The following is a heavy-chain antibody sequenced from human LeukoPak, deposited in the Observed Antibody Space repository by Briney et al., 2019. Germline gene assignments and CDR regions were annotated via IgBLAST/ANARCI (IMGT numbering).Heavy chain of an antibody. Sequence: GESLKISCKGSGYSFTSYWIAWVRQMPGKGLEYMGIIFPGDSDTRYSPSFQGQVTISAGKSINTAYLQWSSLKASDTAMYYCARAEIWGSNYYHYYMDVWGKGTTVTVSS. CDR1: GYSFTSYW. J-gene: IGHJ6*03. CDR3: ARAEIWGSNYYHYYMDV. CDR2: IFPGDSDT. V-gene: IGHV5-51*01. D-gene: IGHD7-27*01.